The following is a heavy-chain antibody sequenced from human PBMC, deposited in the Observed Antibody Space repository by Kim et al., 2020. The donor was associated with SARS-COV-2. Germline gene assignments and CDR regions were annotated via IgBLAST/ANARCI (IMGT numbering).Heavy chain of an antibody. CDR3: ARSADDSLDVFYYYGMDV. J-gene: IGHJ6*02. V-gene: IGHV3-9*01. D-gene: IGHD4-4*01. Sequence: GGSLRLSCAASGFTFGDYAMHWVRQAPGKGLEWVAGISWNRANIDYADSVKGRFTISRDNAQSSLYLQMNSLKAEDTALYFCARSADDSLDVFYYYGMDVWAQGTTVIVS. CDR2: ISWNRANI. CDR1: GFTFGDYA.